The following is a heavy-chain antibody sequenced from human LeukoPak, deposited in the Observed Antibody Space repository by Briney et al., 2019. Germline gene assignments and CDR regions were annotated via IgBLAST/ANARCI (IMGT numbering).Heavy chain of an antibody. CDR1: GGSFSGYY. Sequence: KPSETLSPTCAVYGGSFSGYYWGWIRQPPGKGLEWIGSIYYSGSTYYNPSLKSRVTISVDTSKNQFSLKLSSVTAADTAVYYCAEYYYDSSGFDYWGQGTLVTVSS. V-gene: IGHV4-39*01. D-gene: IGHD3-22*01. CDR3: AEYYYDSSGFDY. J-gene: IGHJ4*02. CDR2: IYYSGST.